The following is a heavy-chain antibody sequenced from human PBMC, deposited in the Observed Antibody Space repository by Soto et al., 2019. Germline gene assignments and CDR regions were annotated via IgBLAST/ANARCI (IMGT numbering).Heavy chain of an antibody. D-gene: IGHD1-26*01. CDR1: GGSISSSNW. J-gene: IGHJ6*02. V-gene: IGHV4-4*02. CDR3: ARVSGSYYYGMDV. CDR2: IYHSGST. Sequence: SETLSLTCAVSGGSISSSNWWIWVRQHPGKGLEWIGEIYHSGSTNYNPSLKSRVTISVDKSKNQFSLKLTSVTAADTAVYYCARVSGSYYYGMDVWGQGTTVTVSS.